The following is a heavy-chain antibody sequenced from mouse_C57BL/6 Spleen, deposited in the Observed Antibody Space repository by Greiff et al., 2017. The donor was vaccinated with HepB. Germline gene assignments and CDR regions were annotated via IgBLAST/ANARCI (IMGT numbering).Heavy chain of an antibody. J-gene: IGHJ2*01. CDR1: GYTFTSYT. CDR2: INPSSGYT. D-gene: IGHD1-1*01. CDR3: ARDDGSRPFDY. V-gene: IGHV1-4*01. Sequence: VKLMESGAELARPGASVKMSCKASGYTFTSYTMHWVKQRPGQGLEWIGYINPSSGYTKYNQKFKDKATLTADKSSSTAYMQLSSLTSEDSAVYYCARDDGSRPFDYWGQGTTLTVSS.